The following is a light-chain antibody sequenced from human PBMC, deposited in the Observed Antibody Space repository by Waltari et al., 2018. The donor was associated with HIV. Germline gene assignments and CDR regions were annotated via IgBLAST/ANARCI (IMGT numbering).Light chain of an antibody. CDR2: DDD. J-gene: IGLJ2*01. CDR3: TTWDSSLSALV. Sequence: QSVLTQSPSVSAAPGQTVTISCSGSNSNIGSNYVCWYRHVPGTAPKLVIYDDDQRPSGIVDRVSASKSGTSANLDITGLQTGDEADYYCTTWDSSLSALVFGGGTKLTVL. CDR1: NSNIGSNY. V-gene: IGLV1-51*01.